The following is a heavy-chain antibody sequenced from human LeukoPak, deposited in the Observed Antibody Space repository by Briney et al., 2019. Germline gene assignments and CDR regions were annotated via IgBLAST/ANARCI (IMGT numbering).Heavy chain of an antibody. J-gene: IGHJ5*02. CDR2: IYATGST. D-gene: IGHD3-10*01. Sequence: SETLSLTCTVSGGSISSYYWSWIRQPPGKGLEWIGYIYATGSTNYNPSLKSRVTISVDTSKNLFSLNLRSVTAADTAVYYCARHGSVRSPLGPWGQGTLVTVSS. V-gene: IGHV4-4*09. CDR3: ARHGSVRSPLGP. CDR1: GGSISSYY.